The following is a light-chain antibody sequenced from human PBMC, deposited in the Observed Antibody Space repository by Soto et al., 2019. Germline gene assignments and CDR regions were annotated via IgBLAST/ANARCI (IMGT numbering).Light chain of an antibody. CDR2: ENN. CDR1: SSNIGAGYE. V-gene: IGLV1-40*01. CDR3: QSYDSSLSGYV. J-gene: IGLJ1*01. Sequence: QSVLTQPPLVSAARGQRVTIFCTGSSSNIGAGYEAHWYQQVPGTAPKLLIYENNNRPLGVPDRFSGSKSGTSATLAITGLQAEDEAEYYCQSYDSSLSGYVFGTGTKLTAL.